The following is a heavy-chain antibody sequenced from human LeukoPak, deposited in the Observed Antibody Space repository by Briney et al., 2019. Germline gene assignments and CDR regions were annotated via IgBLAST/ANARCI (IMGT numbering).Heavy chain of an antibody. CDR3: AREGGYCSGGSCPSVRWFDP. Sequence: GRSLRLSCAASGFTFSSYGMHWVRQAPGKGLEWVAVIWYGGSNKYYADSVKGRFTISRDNSKNTLYLQMNSLRAEDTAVYYCAREGGYCSGGSCPSVRWFDPWGQGTLVTVSS. D-gene: IGHD2-15*01. J-gene: IGHJ5*02. V-gene: IGHV3-33*01. CDR1: GFTFSSYG. CDR2: IWYGGSNK.